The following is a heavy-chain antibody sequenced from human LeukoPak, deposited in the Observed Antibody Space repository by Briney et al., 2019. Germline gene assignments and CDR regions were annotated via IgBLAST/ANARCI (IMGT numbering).Heavy chain of an antibody. V-gene: IGHV4-39*01. CDR2: FYYSGST. CDR3: ARQTYSSSWSY. CDR1: GGSISSSTYY. D-gene: IGHD6-13*01. Sequence: SETLSLTCTVSGGSISSSTYYWGWIRQPPGKGLEWIGSFYYSGSTYYNPSLKSRVTISVDTSKNQFSLRVSSVTAADTAVYYCARQTYSSSWSYRGQGTLVTVSS. J-gene: IGHJ4*02.